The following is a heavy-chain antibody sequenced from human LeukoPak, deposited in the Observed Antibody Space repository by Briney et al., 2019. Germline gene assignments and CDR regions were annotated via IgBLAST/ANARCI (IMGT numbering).Heavy chain of an antibody. CDR2: IYTSGST. Sequence: SETLSLTRTVSGGSISNDYWSWIRQAAGKELEWIGRIYTSGSTNYNPSLKSRVNISLDKSKKQFSLNLNSVTAADTGVYYCARGGTYGSGRNQHTTLDYWGQGTLVTVSS. D-gene: IGHD3-10*01. J-gene: IGHJ4*02. V-gene: IGHV4-4*07. CDR1: GGSISNDY. CDR3: ARGGTYGSGRNQHTTLDY.